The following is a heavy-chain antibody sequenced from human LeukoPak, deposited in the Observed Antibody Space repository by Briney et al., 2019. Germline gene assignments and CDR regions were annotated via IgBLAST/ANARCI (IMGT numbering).Heavy chain of an antibody. CDR2: ISGSGGST. Sequence: GGSLRLSCAASGFTFSSYAMSWVRQAPGKGLEWVSAISGSGGSTYYADSVKGRFTISRDNSKNTLYLQMNSLRAEDTAVYYCAEVGATSASHRGPGSFDYWGQGTLVTVSS. J-gene: IGHJ4*02. V-gene: IGHV3-23*01. CDR3: AEVGATSASHRGPGSFDY. CDR1: GFTFSSYA. D-gene: IGHD1-26*01.